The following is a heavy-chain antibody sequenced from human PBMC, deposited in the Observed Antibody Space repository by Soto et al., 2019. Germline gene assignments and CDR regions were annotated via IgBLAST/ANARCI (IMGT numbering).Heavy chain of an antibody. CDR2: IGDGGRTI. D-gene: IGHD3-3*02. CDR3: ARGISPLDY. Sequence: PGGSLRLSCAASGFPFSSYEMNWVRLAPGKGLEWLACIGDGGRTIHYADSVRGRFTISTDNAKNSVYLQMTSLKAEDSAVYYCARGISPLDYWGQGTVVTVSS. V-gene: IGHV3-48*03. CDR1: GFPFSSYE. J-gene: IGHJ4*02.